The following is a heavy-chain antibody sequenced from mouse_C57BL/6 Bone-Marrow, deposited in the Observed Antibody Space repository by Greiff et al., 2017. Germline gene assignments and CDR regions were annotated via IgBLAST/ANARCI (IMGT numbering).Heavy chain of an antibody. V-gene: IGHV1-55*01. Sequence: QVQLQQPGAELVKPGASVKMSCKASGYTFTSYRITWVKQRPGQGLEWIRDIYPGSGSTNYNEKFKSKATLTVDTSSSTAYMQLSSLTSEDSEVYYCARGGYWYFDVWGTGTTVTVSS. CDR2: IYPGSGST. J-gene: IGHJ1*03. CDR1: GYTFTSYR. CDR3: ARGGYWYFDV.